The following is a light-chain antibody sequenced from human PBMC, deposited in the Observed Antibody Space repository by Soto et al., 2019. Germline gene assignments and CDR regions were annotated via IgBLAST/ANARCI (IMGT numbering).Light chain of an antibody. CDR3: CSYTSTNSRV. J-gene: IGLJ3*02. V-gene: IGLV1-44*01. CDR1: SSNIGSKT. Sequence: QSVLTQPPSASGTPGQRVTISCSGSSSNIGSKTVNWYQQLPGMAPKLLIYSDDQRPSGVPDRFSGSKSGTSASLAISGLQSEDEADYYCCSYTSTNSRVFGGGTKLTVL. CDR2: SDD.